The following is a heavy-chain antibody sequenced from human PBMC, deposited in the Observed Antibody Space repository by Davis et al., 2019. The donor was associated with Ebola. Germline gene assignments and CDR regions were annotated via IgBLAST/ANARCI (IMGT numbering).Heavy chain of an antibody. CDR3: VRPAYCSGGNCYYFDY. V-gene: IGHV3-74*01. CDR1: GFNITNYW. CDR2: VNSDGSST. J-gene: IGHJ4*02. Sequence: PGGSLRLSCVASGFNITNYWMHWVRQAPGKGLIWVSRVNSDGSSTDYADSVKGRFTISRDNAKNTVYLQVNSLRAEDTAVYYCVRPAYCSGGNCYYFDYWGQGTLVTVSS. D-gene: IGHD2-15*01.